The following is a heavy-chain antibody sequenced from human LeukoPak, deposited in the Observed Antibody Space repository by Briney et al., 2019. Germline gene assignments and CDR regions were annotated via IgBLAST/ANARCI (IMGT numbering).Heavy chain of an antibody. CDR3: ARLTFNCGGDCYVDY. Sequence: SETLSLTCAVSGYSISSGYYWGWIRQPPGKGLEWIGSIYHSGSTYYNPSLKSRVTISVDTSKNQFSLKLSSVTAADTAVYYCARLTFNCGGDCYVDYWGRGTLVTVSS. CDR2: IYHSGST. CDR1: GYSISSGYY. D-gene: IGHD2-21*01. V-gene: IGHV4-38-2*01. J-gene: IGHJ4*02.